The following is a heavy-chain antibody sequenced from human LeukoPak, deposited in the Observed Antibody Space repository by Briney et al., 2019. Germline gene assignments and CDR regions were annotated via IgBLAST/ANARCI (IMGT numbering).Heavy chain of an antibody. V-gene: IGHV4-34*01. CDR3: ARVYSGSYNY. CDR2: INHSGST. D-gene: IGHD1-26*01. J-gene: IGHJ4*02. Sequence: KPSETLSLTCAVYGGSFSGYYWSWIRQPPGKWLEWIGEINHSGSTNYNPSLKSRVTISVDTSKNQFSLKLSSVTAADTAVYYCARVYSGSYNYWGQGTLVTVSS. CDR1: GGSFSGYY.